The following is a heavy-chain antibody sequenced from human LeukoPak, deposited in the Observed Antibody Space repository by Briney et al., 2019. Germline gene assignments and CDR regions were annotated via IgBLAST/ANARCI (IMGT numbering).Heavy chain of an antibody. J-gene: IGHJ4*02. CDR1: GFTFSTYS. V-gene: IGHV3-48*01. CDR3: ASPFDY. Sequence: GGSLRLSCAASGFTFSTYSINWVRQAPGKGLEWVSYIRDSSGTIYYADSGKGRFTISRDNAKNSLYLQMNSLTAEYTAVYYCASPFDYWGQGTLVTVSS. CDR2: IRDSSGTI.